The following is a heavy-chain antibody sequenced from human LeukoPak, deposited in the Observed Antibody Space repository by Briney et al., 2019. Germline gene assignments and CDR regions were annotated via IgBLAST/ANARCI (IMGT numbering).Heavy chain of an antibody. CDR2: IDYSGGSS. Sequence: GGSLRLSCTVSGFTLSSYEMSWIRQAPGKGLEWVSSIDYSGGSSYYADSVKGRFTISRDDSKNTLYLQLNSLRAEDTAVYYCAKLREWELPDLFDYWGQGTLVTVSS. CDR3: AKLREWELPDLFDY. CDR1: GFTLSSYE. J-gene: IGHJ4*02. V-gene: IGHV3-23*01. D-gene: IGHD1-26*01.